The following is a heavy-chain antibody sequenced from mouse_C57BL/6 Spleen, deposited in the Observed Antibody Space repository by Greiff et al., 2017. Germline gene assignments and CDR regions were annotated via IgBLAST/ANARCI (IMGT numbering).Heavy chain of an antibody. CDR3: TIYYGYGYCDY. CDR2: IDPENGDT. CDR1: GFNIKDDY. D-gene: IGHD2-2*01. J-gene: IGHJ2*01. Sequence: EVQLQQSGAELVRPGASVKLSCTASGFNIKDDYMHWVKQRPEQGLEWIGWIDPENGDTEYASKFQGKATITADTSSNTAYLQLSSLTSEDTAVYYCTIYYGYGYCDYWGQGTTLTVSS. V-gene: IGHV14-4*01.